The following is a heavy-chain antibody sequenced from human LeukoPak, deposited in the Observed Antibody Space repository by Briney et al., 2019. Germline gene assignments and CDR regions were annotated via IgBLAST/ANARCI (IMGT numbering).Heavy chain of an antibody. Sequence: GGSLRLPCVASGFTLSNYWMLWVRQAPGKGLMWVSLISTDGKSTRYAESVKGRFTISRDNAKNALYLQMDILRVEDTALYFCVRDYQFIQEVWGQGTTVTVSS. CDR1: GFTLSNYW. J-gene: IGHJ6*02. CDR2: ISTDGKST. V-gene: IGHV3-74*01. CDR3: VRDYQFIQEV. D-gene: IGHD2-2*01.